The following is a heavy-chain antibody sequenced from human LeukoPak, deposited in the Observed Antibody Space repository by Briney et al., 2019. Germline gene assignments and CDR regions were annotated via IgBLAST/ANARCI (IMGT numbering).Heavy chain of an antibody. CDR1: GFTFDDYA. J-gene: IGHJ4*02. D-gene: IGHD3-22*01. CDR3: AKDHLIVVVTSLLD. Sequence: TGGSLRLSCAASGFTFDDYAMSWVRQAPGKGLEWVSTISNSGGSTYYADSVKGRFTISRDNSKNTLYLQMNSLRAEDTAVYYCAKDHLIVVVTSLLDWGQGTLVIVSS. CDR2: ISNSGGST. V-gene: IGHV3-23*01.